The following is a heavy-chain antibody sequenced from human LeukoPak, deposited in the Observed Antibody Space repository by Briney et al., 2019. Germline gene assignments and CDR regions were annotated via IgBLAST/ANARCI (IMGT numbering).Heavy chain of an antibody. J-gene: IGHJ4*02. CDR3: AREATGYSGYGYYN. D-gene: IGHD5-12*01. Sequence: SETLSLTCTVSGYSITSGYYWGWIRQPPGKGLEWIGSVYYSGTTYYNPSLKSRVTISVDTSKNQFSLKLNSVTAADTAVYYCAREATGYSGYGYYNWGQGTLVTVSS. V-gene: IGHV4-38-2*02. CDR2: VYYSGTT. CDR1: GYSITSGYY.